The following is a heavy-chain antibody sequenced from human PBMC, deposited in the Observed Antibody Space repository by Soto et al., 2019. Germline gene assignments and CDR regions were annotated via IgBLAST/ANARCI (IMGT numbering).Heavy chain of an antibody. CDR1: GFTFSNAW. CDR2: IKSKTDGGTT. J-gene: IGHJ6*02. D-gene: IGHD1-1*01. Sequence: GGSLRLSCAASGFTFSNAWMNWVRQAPGKGLEWVGRIKSKTDGGTTDYAAPVRGRFIISRDDSENTLYLQMNTLKTEDTGMYYCTTDGPWKTSFYYYDMDVWGQGTTVTVSS. V-gene: IGHV3-15*07. CDR3: TTDGPWKTSFYYYDMDV.